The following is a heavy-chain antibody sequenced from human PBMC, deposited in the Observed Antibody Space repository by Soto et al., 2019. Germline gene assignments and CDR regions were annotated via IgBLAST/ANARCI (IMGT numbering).Heavy chain of an antibody. CDR2: ISVYNGNT. J-gene: IGHJ4*02. CDR1: GYTFTSYG. D-gene: IGHD3-10*01. Sequence: ASVKVSCKASGYTFTSYGISWVRQAPGQGLEWMGWISVYNGNTNYAQKLQGRVTMTTDTSTSTAYMELRSLRSDDTAVYYCARAGYYYGSGSYRYYFDYWGQGTLVTVSS. V-gene: IGHV1-18*01. CDR3: ARAGYYYGSGSYRYYFDY.